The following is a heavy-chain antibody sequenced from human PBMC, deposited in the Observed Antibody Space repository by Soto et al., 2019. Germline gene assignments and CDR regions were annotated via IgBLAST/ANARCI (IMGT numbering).Heavy chain of an antibody. CDR2: INPNSGGT. D-gene: IGHD6-13*01. Sequence: ASVKFSCKASGYTFTGYYMHWVRQAPGQGLEWMGWINPNSGGTNYAQKFQGRVTMTRDTSISTAYMELSRLRSDDTAVYYCARDPDSSSWYDGWFDPWGQGTLVTVSS. CDR1: GYTFTGYY. V-gene: IGHV1-2*02. CDR3: ARDPDSSSWYDGWFDP. J-gene: IGHJ5*02.